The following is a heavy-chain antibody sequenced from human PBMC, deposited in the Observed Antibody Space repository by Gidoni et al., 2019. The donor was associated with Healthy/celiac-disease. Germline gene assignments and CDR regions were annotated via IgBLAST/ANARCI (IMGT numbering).Heavy chain of an antibody. V-gene: IGHV4-59*01. CDR3: ARAGGGYCTNGVCVDY. CDR2: ST. D-gene: IGHD2-8*01. Sequence: STNYNPSLKSRVTISVDTSKNQFSLKLSSVTAADTAVYYCARAGGGYCTNGVCVDYWGQGTLVTVSS. J-gene: IGHJ4*02.